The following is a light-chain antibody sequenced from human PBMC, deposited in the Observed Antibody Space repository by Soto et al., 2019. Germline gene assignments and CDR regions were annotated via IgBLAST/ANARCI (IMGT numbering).Light chain of an antibody. Sequence: IQLIQSPSSLSASVIGRGAITFLASQDISSSLGWYQQKPGKAPKLLIYAASILQSGVPSRFSGSGFGTDFTLTISSLQSEDFAVYYCQQYNGWPLTFGVGIKVDIK. CDR1: QDISSS. J-gene: IGKJ4*01. V-gene: IGKV1-9*01. CDR2: AAS. CDR3: QQYNGWPLT.